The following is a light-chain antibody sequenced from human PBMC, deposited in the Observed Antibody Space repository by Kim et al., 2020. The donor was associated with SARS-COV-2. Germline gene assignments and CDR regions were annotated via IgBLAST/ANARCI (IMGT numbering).Light chain of an antibody. CDR3: NQYYNSPLT. J-gene: IGKJ4*01. CDR2: WAS. V-gene: IGKV4-1*01. CDR1: QTVLYSSNNKNY. Sequence: ATINCKSSQTVLYSSNNKNYLAWYQQKPGQPTKLLIYWASTRESGVPDRFSGSGSGTDFTLTISTLQAEDVAVYYCNQYYNSPLTFGGGTKVDIK.